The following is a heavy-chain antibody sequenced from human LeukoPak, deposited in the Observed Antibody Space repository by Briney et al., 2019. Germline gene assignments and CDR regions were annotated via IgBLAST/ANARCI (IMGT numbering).Heavy chain of an antibody. CDR3: ARSRYSYSSMD. CDR2: ISSSGSTK. J-gene: IGHJ4*02. CDR1: GFTFTTYD. D-gene: IGHD6-6*01. Sequence: PGGSLRLSCAASGFTFTTYDMNWVRQAPGKGLEWVSYISSSGSTKFYADSVRGRFTISRDNAKNSLDLQMNSLRAEDTAVYYCARSRYSYSSMDWGQGTLVTVSS. V-gene: IGHV3-48*03.